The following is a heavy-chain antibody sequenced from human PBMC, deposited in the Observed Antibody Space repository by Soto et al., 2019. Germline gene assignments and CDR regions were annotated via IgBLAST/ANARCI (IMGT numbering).Heavy chain of an antibody. CDR1: GYRFSEYA. J-gene: IGHJ4*02. CDR3: AISHDTSAYYLSIDS. V-gene: IGHV3-23*01. CDR2: VTSSAIAT. Sequence: EVHLLEAGGGLVQPGGSLRLSCVGSGYRFSEYAMAWIRQAPGKGLEWVTGVTSSAIATYYADSVKGRFTISRNNSLNILYLQMDNLAADDTAVYYCAISHDTSAYYLSIDSWGQGTQVTVSS. D-gene: IGHD3-22*01.